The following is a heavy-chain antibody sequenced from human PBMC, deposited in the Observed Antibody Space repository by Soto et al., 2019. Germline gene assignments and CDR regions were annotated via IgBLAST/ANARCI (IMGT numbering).Heavy chain of an antibody. CDR3: AKDIGPYYESNGYSFDH. V-gene: IGHV3-9*01. Sequence: EVQLVESGGALVQPGRSLRLSCAASGFSFDDFAMHWVRQPPGKGLEWVSGISWSTGGGGYADSVKGRFTISRDNAKNSLFLQMNSLRTEDTAFYYCAKDIGPYYESNGYSFDHWGQGTLVTVSS. CDR1: GFSFDDFA. D-gene: IGHD3-22*01. J-gene: IGHJ4*02. CDR2: ISWSTGGG.